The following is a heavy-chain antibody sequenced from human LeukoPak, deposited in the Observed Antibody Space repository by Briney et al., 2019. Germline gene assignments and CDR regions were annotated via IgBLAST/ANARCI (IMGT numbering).Heavy chain of an antibody. V-gene: IGHV1-69*04. Sequence: SVKLSCKASGGTFSSYAISWVRQAPGQGLEWMGRIIPILGIANYAQKFQRRVTITANKSTSTLYMELSSLRSEDTAVYYSARTTSLYSSSPPYVDYWGQGTLVTVSS. D-gene: IGHD6-13*01. CDR3: ARTTSLYSSSPPYVDY. CDR2: IIPILGIA. J-gene: IGHJ4*02. CDR1: GGTFSSYA.